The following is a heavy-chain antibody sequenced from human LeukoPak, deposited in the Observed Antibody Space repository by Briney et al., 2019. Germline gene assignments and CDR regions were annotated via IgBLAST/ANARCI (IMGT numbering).Heavy chain of an antibody. CDR1: GYTFTSYG. D-gene: IGHD3-10*01. CDR3: ARGSDYYGSGSYYPAEYFQH. J-gene: IGHJ1*01. V-gene: IGHV1-18*01. Sequence: ASVKLSCKASGYTFTSYGISWVRQAPGQGLEWMGWISAYNGNTNYAQKLQGRVTMTTDTSTSAAYMELRSLRSDDTAVYYCARGSDYYGSGSYYPAEYFQHWGQGTLVTVSS. CDR2: ISAYNGNT.